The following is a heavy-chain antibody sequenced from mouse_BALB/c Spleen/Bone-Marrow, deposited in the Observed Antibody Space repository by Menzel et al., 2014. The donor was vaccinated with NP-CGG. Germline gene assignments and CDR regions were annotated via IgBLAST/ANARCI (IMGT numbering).Heavy chain of an antibody. D-gene: IGHD1-1*02. J-gene: IGHJ3*01. CDR3: ARRGGWFAY. CDR1: GFDFSRYW. V-gene: IGHV4-1*02. Sequence: EVKLMESGGGLVQPGGSLKLSCAASGFDFSRYWMSWVRQAPGKGLEWIGEINPDSSTINYTPSLKDKFIISRDNAKNTLYLQMSKVRSGDTALYYCARRGGWFAYWGQGTLVTVSA. CDR2: INPDSSTI.